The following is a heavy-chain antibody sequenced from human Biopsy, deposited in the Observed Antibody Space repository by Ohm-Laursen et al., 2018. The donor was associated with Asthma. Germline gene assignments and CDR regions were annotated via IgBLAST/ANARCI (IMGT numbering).Heavy chain of an antibody. CDR2: IYYSGST. Sequence: SQTLSLTWIVSGGSISSGGYYWSWIRQHPGKGLEWIGYIYYSGSTYYNPSLKSRVTISVDTSKNQFSLKLSSVTAADTAVYYCARDTYGGNAAYYYGMDVWGQGTTVTVSS. V-gene: IGHV4-31*02. J-gene: IGHJ6*02. D-gene: IGHD4-23*01. CDR1: GGSISSGGYY. CDR3: ARDTYGGNAAYYYGMDV.